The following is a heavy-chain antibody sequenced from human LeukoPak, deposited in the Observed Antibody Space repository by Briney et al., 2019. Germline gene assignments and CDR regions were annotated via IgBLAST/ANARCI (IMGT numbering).Heavy chain of an antibody. CDR3: AKDFNASHWDQYALFDY. CDR1: GFTFSNYA. CDR2: ISGSGGST. Sequence: GGSLRLSCAASGFTFSNYAMNWVRQAPGKGLEWVSAISGSGGSTYYADSVKGRFTISRDNSKNTLYLQMNSLRAEDTAVYYCAKDFNASHWDQYALFDYWGQGTLVTVSS. V-gene: IGHV3-23*01. J-gene: IGHJ4*02. D-gene: IGHD1-26*01.